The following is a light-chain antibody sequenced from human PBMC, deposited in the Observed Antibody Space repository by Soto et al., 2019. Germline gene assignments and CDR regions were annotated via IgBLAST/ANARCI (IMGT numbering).Light chain of an antibody. V-gene: IGKV3-15*01. Sequence: EIVMTQSPATLSLSPGERATLSCRASRSVSSNLAWYQQKLGQAPRLLIYGASTRATGIPARFSGSGSGTEFTLTISSLQSEDFAVYYCQQYHDWPLTFGGGTKVDIK. CDR1: RSVSSN. J-gene: IGKJ4*01. CDR3: QQYHDWPLT. CDR2: GAS.